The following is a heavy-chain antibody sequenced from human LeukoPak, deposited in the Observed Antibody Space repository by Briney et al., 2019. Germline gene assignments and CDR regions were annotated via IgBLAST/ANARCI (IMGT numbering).Heavy chain of an antibody. D-gene: IGHD3-3*01. J-gene: IGHJ5*02. CDR3: ARARITIFGVVIGTYNWFDP. CDR1: GGSISSYY. CDR2: IYYSGST. V-gene: IGHV4-59*08. Sequence: PSETLSLTCTVSGGSISSYYWSWIRQPPGKGLEWIGYIYYSGSTNYNPSLKSRVTISVDTSKNQFSLKLSSVTAADTAVYYCARARITIFGVVIGTYNWFDPWGQGTLVTVSS.